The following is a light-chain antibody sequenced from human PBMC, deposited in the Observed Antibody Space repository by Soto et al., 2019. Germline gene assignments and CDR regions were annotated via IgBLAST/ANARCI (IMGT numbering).Light chain of an antibody. V-gene: IGLV2-14*01. J-gene: IGLJ2*01. Sequence: QSALTQPASVSGSPGQSITISCTGTSSYVGGYNYVSWYQQHPGKAPKLMIYDVSNRPSGVSNRFSGSKSGNTASLTISGLQAEDEADYYCSSYTSSSTLGVVFGGGTQLTVL. CDR2: DVS. CDR3: SSYTSSSTLGVV. CDR1: SSYVGGYNY.